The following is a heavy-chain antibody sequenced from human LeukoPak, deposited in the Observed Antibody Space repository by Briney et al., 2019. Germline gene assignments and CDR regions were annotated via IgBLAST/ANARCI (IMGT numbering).Heavy chain of an antibody. Sequence: PSETLSLTCAVYGGSFSGYYWSWIRQPPGKGLEWIGEINHSGSTNYNPSLKSRVTISVDTSKNQISLKLSSVTAADTAVYYCARGHAQSYFDYWGQGTLVTVSS. CDR3: ARGHAQSYFDY. D-gene: IGHD2-8*01. CDR2: INHSGST. J-gene: IGHJ4*02. CDR1: GGSFSGYY. V-gene: IGHV4-34*01.